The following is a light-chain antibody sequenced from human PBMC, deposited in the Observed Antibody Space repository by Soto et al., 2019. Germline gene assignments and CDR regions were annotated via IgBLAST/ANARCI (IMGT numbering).Light chain of an antibody. CDR1: QDISTW. Sequence: DIQMTQSPSFVSASVGDRVTITCRASQDISTWLAWYQQKPGRAPNLLIYTASSLQSGVPSRFSGSGSGTDFTLPISSLQPEDFATYYCQQANSFTYTFGQGTKLEIK. J-gene: IGKJ2*01. CDR2: TAS. CDR3: QQANSFTYT. V-gene: IGKV1-12*01.